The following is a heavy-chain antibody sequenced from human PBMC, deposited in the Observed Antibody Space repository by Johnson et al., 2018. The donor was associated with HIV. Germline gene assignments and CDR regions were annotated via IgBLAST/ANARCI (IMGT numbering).Heavy chain of an antibody. Sequence: VQLVESGGGLVQPGGSLRLSCAASGFIFSSYWMSWVRQTPGKGLEWVANIKQDGSEKYYVDSVMGRFTISRDNAKNSLYLQMNSLRAEDTALYYCAREGPVLRYFDWSDAFDIWGQGTMVTVSS. D-gene: IGHD3-9*01. V-gene: IGHV3-7*03. CDR1: GFIFSSYW. CDR2: IKQDGSEK. CDR3: AREGPVLRYFDWSDAFDI. J-gene: IGHJ3*02.